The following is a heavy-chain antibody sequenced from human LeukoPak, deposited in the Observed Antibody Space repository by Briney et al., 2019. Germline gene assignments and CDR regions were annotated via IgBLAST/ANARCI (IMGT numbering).Heavy chain of an antibody. CDR1: GYTFTGYY. CDR3: ARDPFGYCSSTSCYASDY. Sequence: ASVSVSCKASGYTFTGYYMHWVRQAPGQGLEWMGWINPNSGGTNYAQKFQGRVTMTRDTSISTAYMELSRLRSDDTAVYYCARDPFGYCSSTSCYASDYWGQGTLVTVSS. V-gene: IGHV1-2*02. D-gene: IGHD2-2*01. J-gene: IGHJ4*02. CDR2: INPNSGGT.